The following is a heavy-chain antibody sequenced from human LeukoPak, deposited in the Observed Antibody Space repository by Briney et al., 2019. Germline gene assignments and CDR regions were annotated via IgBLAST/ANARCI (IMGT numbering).Heavy chain of an antibody. J-gene: IGHJ4*02. CDR3: ARGGLVITFGGVIVD. V-gene: IGHV4-34*01. CDR2: INHSGST. Sequence: SETLSLTCAVYGGSFSGYYWSWIRQPPGKGLEWIGEINHSGSTNYNPSLKSRVTISVDTSKNQFSLKLSSVTAADTAVYYCARGGLVITFGGVIVDWGQGTLVTVSS. D-gene: IGHD3-16*02. CDR1: GGSFSGYY.